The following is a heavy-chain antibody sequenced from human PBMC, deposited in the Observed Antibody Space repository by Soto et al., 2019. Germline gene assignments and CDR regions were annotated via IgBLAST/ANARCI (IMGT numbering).Heavy chain of an antibody. CDR1: GYTFIRNG. V-gene: IGHV1-18*01. J-gene: IGHJ6*02. Sequence: QVHLVQSGAEVKKPGASVNVSCKTSGYTFIRNGISWVRQAPGQGLEWMGWISPNSGNIKYAQKLQGRVIMTTDTSTSTAYMELRSLRSDDTAVYYCVKDRDSNSWPSRDVWGPGTTVTVSS. CDR3: VKDRDSNSWPSRDV. D-gene: IGHD3-22*01. CDR2: ISPNSGNI.